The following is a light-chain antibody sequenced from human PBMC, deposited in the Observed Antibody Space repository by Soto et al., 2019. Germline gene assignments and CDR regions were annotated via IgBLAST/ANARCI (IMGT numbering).Light chain of an antibody. CDR3: AAWDDSRNGVV. Sequence: QSVLTQAPSASGTPGQRVTVSCSGSSSNIGSDSVNWYQQLPGTAPKLLIYNNNQRPSGVPDRFSGSKSGTSASLAISGLQSEAEADSYCAAWDDSRNGVVFGGGTKVTVL. CDR2: NNN. V-gene: IGLV1-44*01. J-gene: IGLJ2*01. CDR1: SSNIGSDS.